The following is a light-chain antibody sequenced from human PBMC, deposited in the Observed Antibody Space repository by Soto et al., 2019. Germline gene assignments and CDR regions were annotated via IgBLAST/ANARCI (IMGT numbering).Light chain of an antibody. V-gene: IGLV2-14*01. CDR3: SSYTSSRTRV. CDR1: SSDVGGYNY. J-gene: IGLJ2*01. Sequence: QSALTQPAYVSGSPGQSITISCTGTSSDVGGYNYVSWYQQHPGKAPKLMIYDVSNRPSGVSNRFSGSKSGNTASLTISGLQAEDEADYYCSSYTSSRTRVFGGGTQLTVL. CDR2: DVS.